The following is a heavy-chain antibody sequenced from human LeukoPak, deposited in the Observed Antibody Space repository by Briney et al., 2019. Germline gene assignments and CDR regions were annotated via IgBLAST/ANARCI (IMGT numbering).Heavy chain of an antibody. D-gene: IGHD6-19*01. CDR1: GFTFRTYT. J-gene: IGHJ4*02. CDR2: ISSSSGYI. Sequence: PGGSLRLSCAASGFTFRTYTMNWVRQAPGKGPEWVSSISSSSGYIHYVESVKGRFTISRDNSKNTLYLQMNSLRAEDTAVYYCAGREVAVAGNYFDYWGQGTLVTVSS. V-gene: IGHV3-21*01. CDR3: AGREVAVAGNYFDY.